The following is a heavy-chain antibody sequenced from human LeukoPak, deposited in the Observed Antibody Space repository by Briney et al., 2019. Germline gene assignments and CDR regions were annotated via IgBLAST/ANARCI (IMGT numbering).Heavy chain of an antibody. Sequence: ASVKVSCKASGGTFSSEAFIWVRQAPGQGLEWMGGIIPIFGRADYAQRFQDIVSITTDESTSTVYMELSSLRSEDTAVYYCARGETILNWFDPWGQGTLVTVSS. CDR1: GGTFSSEA. CDR3: ARGETILNWFDP. CDR2: IIPIFGRA. J-gene: IGHJ5*02. V-gene: IGHV1-69*05. D-gene: IGHD1-1*01.